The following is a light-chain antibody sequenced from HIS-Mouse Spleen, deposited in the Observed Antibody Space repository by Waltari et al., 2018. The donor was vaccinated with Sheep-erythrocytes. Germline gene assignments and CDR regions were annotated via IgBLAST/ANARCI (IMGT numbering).Light chain of an antibody. CDR1: KLGDKY. V-gene: IGLV3-1*01. CDR2: QDS. Sequence: SYELTQPPSVSVSPGQTASITCSGDKLGDKYACWYQQKPGQSPVLVIYQDSKRPSGIPERCSGANPGNTATLTISGTQAMDEADYYCQGWDSSTVVFGGGTKLTVL. CDR3: QGWDSSTVV. J-gene: IGLJ2*01.